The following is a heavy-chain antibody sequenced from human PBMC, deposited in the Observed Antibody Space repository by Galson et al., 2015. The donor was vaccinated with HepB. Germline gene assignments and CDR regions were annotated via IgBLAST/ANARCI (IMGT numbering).Heavy chain of an antibody. CDR3: ARVKRGEWYSFYYYGMDV. V-gene: IGHV3-30*03. CDR1: GFIFSNSG. D-gene: IGHD3-10*01. Sequence: SLRLSCAASGFIFSNSGMHWVRQAPGKGLEWVSCISYDGTQKYYADSVKGRFTVSRDNAKNSLYLQMNSLRAEDTAVYYCARVKRGEWYSFYYYGMDVWGQGTTVTVSS. J-gene: IGHJ6*02. CDR2: ISYDGTQK.